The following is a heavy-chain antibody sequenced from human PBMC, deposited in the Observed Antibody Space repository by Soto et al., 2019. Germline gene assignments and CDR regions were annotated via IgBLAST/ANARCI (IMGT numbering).Heavy chain of an antibody. D-gene: IGHD7-27*01. CDR2: IIPIFGTA. Sequence: QVQLVQSGAEVKKPGSSVKVSCKASGGTFSSYAISWVRQAPGQGLEWMGGIIPIFGTANYAQKFQGRVTITADESTSTAYMDLSSLRSEDTAVYYCARKLGILEVGANTFDIWGQGTMVTVSS. V-gene: IGHV1-69*01. CDR3: ARKLGILEVGANTFDI. CDR1: GGTFSSYA. J-gene: IGHJ3*02.